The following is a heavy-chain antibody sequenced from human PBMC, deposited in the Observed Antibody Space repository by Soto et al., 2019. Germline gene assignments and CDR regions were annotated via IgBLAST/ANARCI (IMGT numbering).Heavy chain of an antibody. CDR3: ARGGSSLLDLLRTYYYYMDV. CDR1: GYTFTSYG. V-gene: IGHV1-18*01. Sequence: ASVKVSCKASGYTFTSYGISWVRQAPGQGLEWMGWISAYNGNTNYAQKLQGRVTMTTDTSTSTAYMELRSLRSDDTAVYYCARGGSSLLDLLRTYYYYMDVWGKGTTVTVSS. J-gene: IGHJ6*03. D-gene: IGHD1-7*01. CDR2: ISAYNGNT.